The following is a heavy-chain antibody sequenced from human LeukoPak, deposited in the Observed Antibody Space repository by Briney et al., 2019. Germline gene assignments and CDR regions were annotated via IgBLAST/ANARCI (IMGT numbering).Heavy chain of an antibody. CDR1: GYAFTGYY. D-gene: IGHD6-19*01. Sequence: ASVKVSCKASGYAFTGYYIHWLRQAPGQGLEWMGWINPNSGGTKYAQKFQGRVTMTRDTSITTAYMGLSRLRSDDTAVYYCAKGRVVAGSKSLTYHWFDPWGQGTLVTVSS. CDR2: INPNSGGT. CDR3: AKGRVVAGSKSLTYHWFDP. J-gene: IGHJ5*02. V-gene: IGHV1-2*02.